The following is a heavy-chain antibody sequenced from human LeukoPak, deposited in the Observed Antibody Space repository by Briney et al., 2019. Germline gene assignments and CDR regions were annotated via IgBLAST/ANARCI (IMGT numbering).Heavy chain of an antibody. CDR3: TRDGGSFCDFDY. J-gene: IGHJ4*02. D-gene: IGHD1-26*01. CDR1: GFSFRNYA. V-gene: IGHV3-64*02. Sequence: PGGSLGLSCVASGFSFRNYAIHWVRQAPGKGLEYVSVINTDGRITYYADSAKGRFTISRDNSKNTVYLQMGSLRGEDMAVYYCTRDGGSFCDFDYWGQGALVTVSS. CDR2: INTDGRIT.